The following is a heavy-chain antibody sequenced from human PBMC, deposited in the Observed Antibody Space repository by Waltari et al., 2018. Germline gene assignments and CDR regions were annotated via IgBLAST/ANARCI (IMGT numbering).Heavy chain of an antibody. CDR1: GGPFRSYA. Sequence: QVQLLQSGSEVKEAGSSVTLSCKASGGPFRSYALSWGRRAPGQGPEWMGGIIPIFETEKYSRKFQGRVKITADESSRTVYMELRSLRSDDTAVYYCARGYCSDGSCYSSYYYGMDLWGQGTTVTVSS. CDR3: ARGYCSDGSCYSSYYYGMDL. V-gene: IGHV1-69*01. CDR2: IIPIFETE. D-gene: IGHD2-15*01. J-gene: IGHJ6*02.